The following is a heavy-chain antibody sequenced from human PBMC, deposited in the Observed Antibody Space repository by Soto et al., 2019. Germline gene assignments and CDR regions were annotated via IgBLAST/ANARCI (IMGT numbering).Heavy chain of an antibody. CDR2: ISSSSSTI. Sequence: GGSLRLSCVASGLTFITYSMNWVRQAPGKGLEWVSYISSSSSTIHYADSVKGRFTVSRDNAKNSLYLQMNSLRDEDTAVYYCARKAGFSFDPWGQGTLVTVSS. V-gene: IGHV3-48*02. J-gene: IGHJ5*02. CDR3: ARKAGFSFDP. CDR1: GLTFITYS.